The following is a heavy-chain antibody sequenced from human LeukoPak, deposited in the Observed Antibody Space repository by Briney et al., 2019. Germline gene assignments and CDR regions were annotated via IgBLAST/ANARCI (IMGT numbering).Heavy chain of an antibody. D-gene: IGHD6-19*01. V-gene: IGHV1-69*13. J-gene: IGHJ6*02. CDR3: ARGNYPRYSSGFLAVNYYYYYGMDV. CDR2: IIPIFGTA. CDR1: GGTFSKYT. Sequence: GASVRVSCKASGGTFSKYTISWVRQAPGQGLEWMGGIIPIFGTANYAQKFQGRVTITADESTSTAYMELSSLRSEDTAVYYCARGNYPRYSSGFLAVNYYYYYGMDVWGQGTTVTVSS.